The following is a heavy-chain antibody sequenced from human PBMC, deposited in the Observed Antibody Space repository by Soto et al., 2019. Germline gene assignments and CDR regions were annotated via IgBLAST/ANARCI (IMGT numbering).Heavy chain of an antibody. CDR2: IYHSGST. Sequence: PSETLSLTCAVSGYSISSGYYWGWIRQPPGKGLEWIGSIYHSGSTYYNPSLESRVTISVDTSKNQFSLKLSSVTAADTAVYYCARDFPGDYWGQGTLVTVSS. V-gene: IGHV4-38-2*02. CDR1: GYSISSGYY. CDR3: ARDFPGDY. J-gene: IGHJ4*02.